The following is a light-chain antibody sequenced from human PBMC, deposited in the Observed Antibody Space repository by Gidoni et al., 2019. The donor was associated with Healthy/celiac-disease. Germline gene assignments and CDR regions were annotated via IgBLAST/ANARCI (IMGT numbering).Light chain of an antibody. CDR1: QSISSY. CDR2: AAS. J-gene: IGKJ4*01. CDR3: QQIYSTPLT. Sequence: DIQMTKSPSSLSASVGDRVTITCRASQSISSYLNWYQQKPGKAPKLLIYAASSLQSGVPSRFSGSGSGTDFTLTIRRPQPGDFATFYCQQIYSTPLTFGGGTKVDIK. V-gene: IGKV1-39*01.